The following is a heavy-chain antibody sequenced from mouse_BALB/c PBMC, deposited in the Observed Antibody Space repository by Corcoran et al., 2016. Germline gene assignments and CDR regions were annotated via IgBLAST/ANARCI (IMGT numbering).Heavy chain of an antibody. Sequence: QVQLQQSGAELMKPGASVKISCKATGYTFSSYWIEWVKQRPGHGLEWIGEILPGSGSTNYNEKFKGKATFTADTSSNPAYMKLSSLTSEDSAVYYCARNYGSSYDWYCDVWGAGNTVTVSS. CDR3: ARNYGSSYDWYCDV. CDR2: ILPGSGST. D-gene: IGHD1-1*01. V-gene: IGHV1-9*01. J-gene: IGHJ1*01. CDR1: GYTFSSYW.